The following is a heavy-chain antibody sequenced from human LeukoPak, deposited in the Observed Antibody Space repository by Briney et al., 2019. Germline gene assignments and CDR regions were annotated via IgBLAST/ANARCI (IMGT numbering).Heavy chain of an antibody. D-gene: IGHD5-12*01. CDR1: GYTFTGYY. V-gene: IGHV1-18*04. Sequence: ASVKVSRKASGYTFTGYYMHWVRQAPGQGLEWMGWISAYNGNTNYAQKLQGRVTMTTDTSTSTAYMELRSLRSDDTAVYYCARAGDIVATIVGINDYWGQGTLVTVSS. J-gene: IGHJ4*02. CDR2: ISAYNGNT. CDR3: ARAGDIVATIVGINDY.